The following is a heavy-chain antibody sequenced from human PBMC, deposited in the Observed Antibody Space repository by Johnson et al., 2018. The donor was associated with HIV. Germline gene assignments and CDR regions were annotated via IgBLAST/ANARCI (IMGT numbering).Heavy chain of an antibody. CDR2: IWYDGSNK. Sequence: QVQLVESGGGVVQPGRSLRLSCAASGFTFSSYGMHWVRQAPGKGLEWVAVIWYDGSNKYYADSVKGRFTISRDNSKNTLNLQMNSLRAEDTAVYYCAKDKSNAFDIWGQGTMVTVSS. CDR3: AKDKSNAFDI. CDR1: GFTFSSYG. J-gene: IGHJ3*02. V-gene: IGHV3-33*06.